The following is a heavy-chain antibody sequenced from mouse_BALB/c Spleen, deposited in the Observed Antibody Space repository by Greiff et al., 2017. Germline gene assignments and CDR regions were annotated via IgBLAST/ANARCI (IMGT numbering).Heavy chain of an antibody. CDR2: IYPGDGDT. CDR3: ARSGGPHAMDY. J-gene: IGHJ4*01. V-gene: IGHV1-87*01. D-gene: IGHD3-1*01. CDR1: GYTFTSYW. Sequence: QVQLKQSGAELARPGASVKLSCKASGYTFTSYWMQWVKQRPGQGLEWIGAIYPGDGDTRYTQKFKGKATLTADKSSSTAYMQLSSLTSEDSAVYYCARSGGPHAMDYWGQGTSVTVSS.